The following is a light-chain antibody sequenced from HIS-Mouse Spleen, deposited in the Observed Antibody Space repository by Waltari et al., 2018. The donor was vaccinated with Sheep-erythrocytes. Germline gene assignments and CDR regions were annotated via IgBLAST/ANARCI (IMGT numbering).Light chain of an antibody. V-gene: IGLV1-44*01. CDR3: AAWDDSLNGPV. CDR2: SNN. J-gene: IGLJ3*02. CDR1: SSNIGSNT. Sequence: QSVLTQPHSASGTPGQRVTISCSGISSNIGSNTVNWYQQLPGTAPKLLIYSNNQRPSGVPDRFSGSKSGTSASLAISGLQSEDEADYYCAAWDDSLNGPVFGGGTKLTVL.